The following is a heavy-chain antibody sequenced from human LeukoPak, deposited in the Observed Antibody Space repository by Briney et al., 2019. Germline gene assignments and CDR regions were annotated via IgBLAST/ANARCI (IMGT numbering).Heavy chain of an antibody. V-gene: IGHV3-23*01. CDR2: ISGSGDST. CDR3: AREDDSSGYYRN. J-gene: IGHJ4*02. D-gene: IGHD3-22*01. CDR1: GFTLRSYV. Sequence: GGSLRLSCVASGFTLRSYVMNWVRQTPGKGLEWVSSISGSGDSTFYADSVKGRFTISRDNAKNSLYLQMNSLRAEDTAVYYCAREDDSSGYYRNWGQGTLVTVPS.